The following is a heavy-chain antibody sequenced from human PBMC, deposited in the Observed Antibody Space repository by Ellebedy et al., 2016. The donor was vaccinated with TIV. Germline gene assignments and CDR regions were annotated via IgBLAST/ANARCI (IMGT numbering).Heavy chain of an antibody. Sequence: SLKISXTASRFTFDDYAMHWVRQAPGKGLEWVSGISWNSGSIGYADSVKGRFTISRDNAKNSLSLQMNSLRGEDTAVYYCARDSSFTTTSYGDYWGQGTLVTISS. V-gene: IGHV3-9*01. D-gene: IGHD2-2*01. J-gene: IGHJ4*02. CDR3: ARDSSFTTTSYGDY. CDR1: RFTFDDYA. CDR2: ISWNSGSI.